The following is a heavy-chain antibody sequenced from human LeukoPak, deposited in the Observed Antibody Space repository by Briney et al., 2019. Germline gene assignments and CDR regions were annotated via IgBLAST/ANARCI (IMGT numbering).Heavy chain of an antibody. CDR3: ARDRLYYDILTGHRRDAFDI. Sequence: ASVKVSCKASGYTFTSYGISWVRQAPGQWLEWMGWISAYNDNTNYAQKLQGRVTMTTDTSTSTAYMELRSLRSDDTAVYYCARDRLYYDILTGHRRDAFDIWGQGTMVTVSS. D-gene: IGHD3-9*01. CDR1: GYTFTSYG. J-gene: IGHJ3*02. V-gene: IGHV1-18*04. CDR2: ISAYNDNT.